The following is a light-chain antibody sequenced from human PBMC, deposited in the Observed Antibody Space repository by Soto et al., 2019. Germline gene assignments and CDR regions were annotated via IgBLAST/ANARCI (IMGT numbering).Light chain of an antibody. J-gene: IGKJ3*01. V-gene: IGKV3-11*01. Sequence: EIVLTQSPATLSLSRGERATLSCRASQSVSSYLAWYQQKPGQAPRLLIYDASNRATGIPARFSGSGSGTDFTLTISSLEPEDFAXYYCQQRSTWPFTFGPGTKVDIK. CDR2: DAS. CDR3: QQRSTWPFT. CDR1: QSVSSY.